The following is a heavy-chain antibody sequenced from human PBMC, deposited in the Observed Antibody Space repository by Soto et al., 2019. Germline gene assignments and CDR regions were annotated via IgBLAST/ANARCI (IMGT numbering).Heavy chain of an antibody. CDR1: GASISRDY. Sequence: QVQLQESGPGLVKPSETLSLTCTVSGASISRDYWSWIRQPPGKALEWIGYIYYSGTTNYNPSLKSRVTMSVDTSKRQFSLNLRSVSAADTAVYYCARDAEYSNWGSYWHFDLWGRGTLVTVSS. CDR2: IYYSGTT. CDR3: ARDAEYSNWGSYWHFDL. J-gene: IGHJ2*01. D-gene: IGHD4-4*01. V-gene: IGHV4-59*01.